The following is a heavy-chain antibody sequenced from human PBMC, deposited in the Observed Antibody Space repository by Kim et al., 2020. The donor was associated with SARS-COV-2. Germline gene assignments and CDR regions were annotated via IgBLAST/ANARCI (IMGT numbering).Heavy chain of an antibody. CDR3: ARDRFDDYWSAYYVGTFYFDS. Sequence: ASVKVSCKSSGYTFTNYYIHWVRQAPGQGLEWMGWINPNSGGTNYAQDFQGRVTMTRDTSTTTAYMELSRLRSDDTAVYYCARDRFDDYWSAYYVGTFYFDSWGQRTLVTVSS. CDR2: INPNSGGT. V-gene: IGHV1-2*02. J-gene: IGHJ4*02. D-gene: IGHD3-3*01. CDR1: GYTFTNYY.